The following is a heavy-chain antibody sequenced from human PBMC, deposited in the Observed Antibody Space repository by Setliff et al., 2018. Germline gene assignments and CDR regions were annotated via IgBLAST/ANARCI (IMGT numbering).Heavy chain of an antibody. D-gene: IGHD4-17*01. CDR2: IGAGGDYT. CDR3: AKDPNGDYVGAFDP. CDR1: GFTFSHFA. Sequence: PGGSLRLSCAASGFTFSHFAVTWVRQSPGRGLEWVASIGAGGDYTKYADSVRGRFTISRDNSKNTIYLQMNSLRAEDTAKYYRAKDPNGDYVGAFDPWGQGILVTVSS. V-gene: IGHV3-23*01. J-gene: IGHJ5*02.